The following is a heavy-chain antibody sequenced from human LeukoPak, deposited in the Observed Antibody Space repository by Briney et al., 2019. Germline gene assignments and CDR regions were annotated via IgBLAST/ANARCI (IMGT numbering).Heavy chain of an antibody. Sequence: ASVKVSCKASGYTFTSYYMHWVRQAPGQGLEWMGIINPSGGSTSYAQKFQGRVTMTRDMSTSTVYMELSSLRSEDTAVYYCARTLGARAFDYWGQGTLVTVSS. CDR1: GYTFTSYY. D-gene: IGHD3-16*01. CDR3: ARTLGARAFDY. J-gene: IGHJ4*02. CDR2: INPSGGST. V-gene: IGHV1-46*01.